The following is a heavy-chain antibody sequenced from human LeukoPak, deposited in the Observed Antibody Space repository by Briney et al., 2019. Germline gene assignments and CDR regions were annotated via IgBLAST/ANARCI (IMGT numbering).Heavy chain of an antibody. CDR3: ARDHPGGSAGGAY. CDR1: GGSMISYY. D-gene: IGHD3-10*01. V-gene: IGHV4-59*01. J-gene: IGHJ4*02. Sequence: SETLSLTCTVSGGSMISYYWTWIRQSPGKGLEWIGYIYYSGSTNYNPSLKSRVTISLDTSKNQFSLKLTSATAADTAVYYCARDHPGGSAGGAYRGQGTLVTVSS. CDR2: IYYSGST.